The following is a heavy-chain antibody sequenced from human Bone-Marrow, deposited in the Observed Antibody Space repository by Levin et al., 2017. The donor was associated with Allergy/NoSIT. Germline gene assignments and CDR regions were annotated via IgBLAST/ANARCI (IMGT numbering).Heavy chain of an antibody. CDR3: AKDIYISSGTTGPLNYHSYGMDV. D-gene: IGHD6-25*01. Sequence: GGSLRLSCAASGFTFGDYAMHWVRQGPGKGLEWVSGITWNSGNIGYADSVKGRFTISRDNAKSSLNLHMNSLRAEDTALYFCAKDIYISSGTTGPLNYHSYGMDVWGQGTTVTV. V-gene: IGHV3-9*01. CDR1: GFTFGDYA. CDR2: ITWNSGNI. J-gene: IGHJ6*02.